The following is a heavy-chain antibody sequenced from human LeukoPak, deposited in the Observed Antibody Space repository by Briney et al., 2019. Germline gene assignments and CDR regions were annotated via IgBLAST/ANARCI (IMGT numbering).Heavy chain of an antibody. CDR3: ARGDYGSGTYRGVYYYYPMDV. CDR1: GGSFSGYY. J-gene: IGHJ6*02. D-gene: IGHD3-10*01. CDR2: INDSGST. Sequence: TTSETLSLTCAVFGGSFSGYYWNWIRQPPGKGLEWVGEINDSGSTSYNPSLKSRVTISLDMSKNQFSLKLRSVTAADTAVYYCARGDYGSGTYRGVYYYYPMDVWGQGTTVTVSS. V-gene: IGHV4-34*01.